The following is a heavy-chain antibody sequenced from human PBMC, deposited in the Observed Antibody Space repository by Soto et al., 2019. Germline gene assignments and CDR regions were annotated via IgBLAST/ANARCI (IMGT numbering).Heavy chain of an antibody. J-gene: IGHJ4*02. V-gene: IGHV1-18*01. Sequence: ASVKVSCKASGYTFTSYGISWVRQAPGQGLEWMGWISAYNGNTNYAQKLQGRVTMTTDTSTSTAYMELRSLRSDDTAAYYCARGGFGGTMVRGAPYHYWGQGTLVTVSS. D-gene: IGHD3-10*01. CDR3: ARGGFGGTMVRGAPYHY. CDR1: GYTFTSYG. CDR2: ISAYNGNT.